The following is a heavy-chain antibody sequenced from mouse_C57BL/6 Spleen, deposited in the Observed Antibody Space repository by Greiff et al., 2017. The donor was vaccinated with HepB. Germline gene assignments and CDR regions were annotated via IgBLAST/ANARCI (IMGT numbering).Heavy chain of an antibody. CDR2: IYPGDGDT. CDR3: ARSPYYGSSWNFDV. V-gene: IGHV1-82*01. D-gene: IGHD1-1*01. CDR1: GYAFSSSW. J-gene: IGHJ1*03. Sequence: VQLQQSGPELVKPGASVKISCKASGYAFSSSWMNWVKQRPGKGLEWIGRIYPGDGDTNYNGKFKGKATLTADKSSSTAYMQLSSLTSEDSAVYFCARSPYYGSSWNFDVWGTGTTVTVSS.